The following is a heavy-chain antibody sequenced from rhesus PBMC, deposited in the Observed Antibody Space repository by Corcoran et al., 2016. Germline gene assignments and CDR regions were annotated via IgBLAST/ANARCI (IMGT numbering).Heavy chain of an antibody. CDR1: GGSISDSYR. J-gene: IGHJ4*01. V-gene: IGHV4S10*01. Sequence: QVQLQESGPGVVKPSETLSLTCAVSGGSISDSYRWSWIRQPPGKGLEWIGYIYGTNTTTNYHPSLTSRVTISKDTSKNQFSLKLSSVTAADTAVYYCARDPSGSWRIPYFDYWGQGVLVTVSS. CDR3: ARDPSGSWRIPYFDY. D-gene: IGHD6-25*01. CDR2: IYGTNTTT.